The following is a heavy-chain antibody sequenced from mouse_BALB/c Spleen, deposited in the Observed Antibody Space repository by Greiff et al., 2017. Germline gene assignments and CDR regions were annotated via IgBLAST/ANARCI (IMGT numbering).Heavy chain of an antibody. CDR2: IWAGGST. D-gene: IGHD2-4*01. V-gene: IGHV2-9*02. CDR1: GFSLTSYG. CDR3: ARSTMIPWFAY. Sequence: QVQLKESGPGLVAPSQSLSITCTVSGFSLTSYGVHWVRQPPGKGLEWLGVIWAGGSTNYNSALMSRLSISKDNSKSQVFLKMNSLQTDDTAMYYCARSTMIPWFAYWGQGTLVTVSA. J-gene: IGHJ3*01.